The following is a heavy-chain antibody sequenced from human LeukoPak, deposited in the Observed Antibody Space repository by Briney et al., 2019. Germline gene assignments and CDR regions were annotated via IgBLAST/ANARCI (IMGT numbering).Heavy chain of an antibody. CDR2: ISSSSSYI. J-gene: IGHJ5*02. CDR1: GFTFSSYA. V-gene: IGHV3-21*01. Sequence: VGSLRLSCAASGFTFSSYAMSWVRQAPGKGLEWVSSISSSSSYIYYADSVKGRFTISRDNAKNSLYLQMNSLRAEDTAVYYCAREGRSWELLGGLYWFDPWGQGTLVTVSS. CDR3: AREGRSWELLGGLYWFDP. D-gene: IGHD1-26*01.